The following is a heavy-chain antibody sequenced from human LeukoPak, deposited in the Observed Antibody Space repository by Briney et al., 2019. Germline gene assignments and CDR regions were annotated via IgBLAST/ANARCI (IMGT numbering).Heavy chain of an antibody. J-gene: IGHJ4*02. CDR2: ISGSGGST. D-gene: IGHD3-10*01. V-gene: IGHV3-23*01. Sequence: GGSLRLSCAASGFTFSSYAINWVRQAPGKGLEWVSIISGSGGSTYYADSVKGRFTISRDNSKNTLYLQMNSLRAEDTAVYYCARDGRGSGSYYIDYWGRGTLVTVSS. CDR3: ARDGRGSGSYYIDY. CDR1: GFTFSSYA.